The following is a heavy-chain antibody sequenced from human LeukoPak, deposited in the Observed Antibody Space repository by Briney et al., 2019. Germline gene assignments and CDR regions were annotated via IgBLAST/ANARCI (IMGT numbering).Heavy chain of an antibody. CDR2: ISWNSGSI. Sequence: GRSLRLSCVASGFMSDDYGIHWVRQAPGKGLEWVSGISWNSGSIGYADSVKGRFIISRDNAKNSVYLQMSSLGAEDTAFYYCARATAYCSGGTCSLLGGGAFDLWGQGTMVTVSS. V-gene: IGHV3-9*02. CDR1: GFMSDDYG. CDR3: ARATAYCSGGTCSLLGGGAFDL. J-gene: IGHJ3*01. D-gene: IGHD2-15*01.